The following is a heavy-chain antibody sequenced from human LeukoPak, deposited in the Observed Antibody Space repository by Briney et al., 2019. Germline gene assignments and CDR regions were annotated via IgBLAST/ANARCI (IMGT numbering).Heavy chain of an antibody. CDR3: ARRAGCSSTSCYCDY. Sequence: SQTLSLTCTVSGGSISSSSYYWGWIRQPPGKGLEWIGSIYYSGSTYYNPSLKSRVTISVDTSKNQFSLKLSSVTAADTAVYYCARRAGCSSTSCYCDYWGQGTLVTVSS. D-gene: IGHD2-2*01. CDR1: GGSISSSSYY. CDR2: IYYSGST. J-gene: IGHJ4*02. V-gene: IGHV4-39*01.